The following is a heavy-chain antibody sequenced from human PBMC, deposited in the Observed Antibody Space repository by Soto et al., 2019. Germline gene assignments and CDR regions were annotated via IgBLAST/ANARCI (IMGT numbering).Heavy chain of an antibody. Sequence: QVQLVQSGAEVKKPGSSVKVSCKASGGTFSSYAISWVRQAPGQGLEWMGGIIPIFGTANYAQKFQGRVTITADKSTSTAYMELSSRRSEDTAVYYCARHPTTVTTWYYFDYWGQGTLVTVSS. V-gene: IGHV1-69*06. J-gene: IGHJ4*02. D-gene: IGHD4-17*01. CDR2: IIPIFGTA. CDR3: ARHPTTVTTWYYFDY. CDR1: GGTFSSYA.